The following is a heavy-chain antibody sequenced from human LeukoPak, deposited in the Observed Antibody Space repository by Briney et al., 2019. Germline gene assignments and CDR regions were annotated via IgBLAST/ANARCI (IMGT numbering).Heavy chain of an antibody. CDR2: TYYRSKWSS. V-gene: IGHV6-1*01. CDR3: ARSQTGGTFDF. D-gene: IGHD1/OR15-1a*01. Sequence: SQTLSLTCAISGDSVSSKSPAWNWIRQSPSRGLEWLGRTYYRSKWSSGYAESAKSRLTISPDTSKNQFSLQLRSVTPDDTAVYYCARSQTGGTFDFWGQGALVTVSS. J-gene: IGHJ4*02. CDR1: GDSVSSKSPA.